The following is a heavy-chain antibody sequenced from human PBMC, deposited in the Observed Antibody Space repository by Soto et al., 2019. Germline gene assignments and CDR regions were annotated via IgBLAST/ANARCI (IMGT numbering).Heavy chain of an antibody. CDR3: AKGGYTSYFDY. D-gene: IGHD5-18*01. V-gene: IGHV3-23*01. J-gene: IGHJ4*02. CDR2: IRASGDST. Sequence: EVQLLESGGGLVQPGGSLRISCAASGFTFRSYAMTWVRQAPGKGLEWVSTIRASGDSTYYADSVKGRITISRDNSKNTLYVQMNRLEAEDTAVYFCAKGGYTSYFDYWGQGILVTVSS. CDR1: GFTFRSYA.